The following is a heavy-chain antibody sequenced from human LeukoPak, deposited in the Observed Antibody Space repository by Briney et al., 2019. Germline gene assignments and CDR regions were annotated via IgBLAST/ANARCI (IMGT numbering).Heavy chain of an antibody. V-gene: IGHV3-53*05. Sequence: SGGSLRLSCAVSGFTVSSNYMSWVRQAPGKGPEWVSLIYSGGTTYYADSVKGRFTISRDNSKNTLYLQMNSLRAEDTAVYYCARDVYWGQGTLVTVSS. CDR2: IYSGGTT. CDR3: ARDVY. CDR1: GFTVSSNY. J-gene: IGHJ4*02.